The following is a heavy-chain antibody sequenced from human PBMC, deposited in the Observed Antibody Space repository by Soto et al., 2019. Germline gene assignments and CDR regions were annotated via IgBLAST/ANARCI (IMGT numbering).Heavy chain of an antibody. CDR3: ARDEGGYDILTGYYKANHFDQ. CDR2: ISPHNRNT. J-gene: IGHJ4*02. D-gene: IGHD3-9*01. CDR1: GYTFGHFY. Sequence: QVQLVQSGAEVKKPGDSVKVSCKASGYTFGHFYITWVRQAPGQGLEWMGAISPHNRNTNYAEKFRGRVTMTTDTSTTTAYMELRSLRSDDTAVYYCARDEGGYDILTGYYKANHFDQWGQGALVTVSS. V-gene: IGHV1-18*01.